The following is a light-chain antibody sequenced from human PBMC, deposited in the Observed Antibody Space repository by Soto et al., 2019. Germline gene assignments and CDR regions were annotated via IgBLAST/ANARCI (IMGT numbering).Light chain of an antibody. CDR1: QSISGY. CDR3: QQSYSTPPWT. J-gene: IGKJ1*01. Sequence: DIPMTQSPSSLSASVGDRVTITFRASQSISGYLNWYQQKPGKDPKLLIYAASSLQSGDPSRFSGSGSGTEFTLTISSLQPEDCETYYGQQSYSTPPWTFGQGTKVEIK. CDR2: AAS. V-gene: IGKV1-39*01.